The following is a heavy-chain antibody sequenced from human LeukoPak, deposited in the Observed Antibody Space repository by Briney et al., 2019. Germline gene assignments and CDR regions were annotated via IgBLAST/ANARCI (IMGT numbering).Heavy chain of an antibody. CDR1: GYTFTGYY. CDR2: INPNSGGT. V-gene: IGHV1-2*02. D-gene: IGHD3-10*01. J-gene: IGHJ4*02. Sequence: VASVKVSCKASGYTFTGYYMHWVRQAPGQGLEWMGWINPNSGGTNYAQKFQGRVTMTRDTSISTAYMELSRLRSNDTAVYYCAREPSGNYFDYWGQGTLVTVSS. CDR3: AREPSGNYFDY.